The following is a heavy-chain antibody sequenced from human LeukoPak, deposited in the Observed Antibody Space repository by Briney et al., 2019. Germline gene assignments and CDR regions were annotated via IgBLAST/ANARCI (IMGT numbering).Heavy chain of an antibody. J-gene: IGHJ4*02. V-gene: IGHV4-38-2*02. Sequence: SETLSLTCTVSGYSISSGYYWGWIRQPPGKGLEWIGSIYHSGSTYYNPSLKSRVTISVDTSKNQFSLKLSSVTAADTAVYYCARVGNYDSSGYYSAQNPYYFDYWGQGTLVTVSS. CDR1: GYSISSGYY. CDR2: IYHSGST. CDR3: ARVGNYDSSGYYSAQNPYYFDY. D-gene: IGHD3-22*01.